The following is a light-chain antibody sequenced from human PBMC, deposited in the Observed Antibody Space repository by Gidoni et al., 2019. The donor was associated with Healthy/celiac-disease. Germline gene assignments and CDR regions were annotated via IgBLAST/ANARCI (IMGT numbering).Light chain of an antibody. CDR3: AAWDDSLNGPV. J-gene: IGLJ2*01. CDR1: SSNIGSNT. Sequence: QSVLTHPPSASGTPGQGVTIPCSGSSSNIGSNTVNWYQQPPGTAPKLLIYSSNQRPSGVPDRFSGSKSGTSASLAISELQSEDEADYYCAAWDDSLNGPVFGGGTKLTVL. V-gene: IGLV1-44*01. CDR2: SSN.